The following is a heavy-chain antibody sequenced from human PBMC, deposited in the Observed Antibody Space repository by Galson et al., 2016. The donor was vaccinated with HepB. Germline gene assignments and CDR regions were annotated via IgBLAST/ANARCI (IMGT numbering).Heavy chain of an antibody. CDR1: GYTFTSYA. J-gene: IGHJ4*02. CDR3: ARGPGNYYFDY. CDR2: INAGNGNT. V-gene: IGHV1-3*01. Sequence: KVSCKASGYTFTSYALHWVRQAPGQRLEWMGWINAGNGNTKYSQKFQGRVTITRDTSASTAYMKLSSLRSEDTAVYYCARGPGNYYFDYWGQGTLVTVSS. D-gene: IGHD1-7*01.